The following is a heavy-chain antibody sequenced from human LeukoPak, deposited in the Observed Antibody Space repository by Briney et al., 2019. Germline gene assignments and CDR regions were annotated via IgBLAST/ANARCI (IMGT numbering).Heavy chain of an antibody. CDR2: ISYDGSNK. Sequence: HPGGSLRLSCAASGFTFSSYGMHWVRQAPGKGLEWVAVISYDGSNKYYADSVKGRFTISRDNSKNTLYPQMNSLRAEDTAVYYCAKIASNNGAFDIWGQGTMVTVSS. J-gene: IGHJ3*02. V-gene: IGHV3-30*18. D-gene: IGHD1/OR15-1a*01. CDR1: GFTFSSYG. CDR3: AKIASNNGAFDI.